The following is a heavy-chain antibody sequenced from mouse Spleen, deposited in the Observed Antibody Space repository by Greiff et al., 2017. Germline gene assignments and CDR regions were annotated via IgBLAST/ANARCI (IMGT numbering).Heavy chain of an antibody. CDR3: ARHASY. V-gene: IGHV5-17*01. J-gene: IGHJ3*01. CDR2: ISSGSSTI. CDR1: GFTFSDYG. Sequence: EVQRVESGGGLVKPGGSLKLSCAASGFTFSDYGMHWVRQAPEKGLEWVAYISSGSSTIYYADTVKGRFTISRDNAKNTLFLQMTSLRSEDTAMYYCARHASYWGQGTLVTVSA.